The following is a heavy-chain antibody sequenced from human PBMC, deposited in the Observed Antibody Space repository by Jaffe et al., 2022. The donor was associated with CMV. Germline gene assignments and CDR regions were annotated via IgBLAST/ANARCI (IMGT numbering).Heavy chain of an antibody. CDR1: GGSFSGYY. J-gene: IGHJ4*02. D-gene: IGHD3-16*01. V-gene: IGHV4-34*01. CDR2: INHSGST. CDR3: ARVRIMITFGGVTHFDY. Sequence: QVQLQQWGAGLLKPSETLSLTCAVYGGSFSGYYWSWIRQPPGKGLEWIGEINHSGSTNYNPSLKSRVTISVDTSKNQFSLKLSSVTAADTAVYYCARVRIMITFGGVTHFDYWGQGTLVTVSS.